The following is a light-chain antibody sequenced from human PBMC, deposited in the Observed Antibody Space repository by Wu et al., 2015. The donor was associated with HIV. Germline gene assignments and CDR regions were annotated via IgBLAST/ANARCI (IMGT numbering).Light chain of an antibody. CDR1: QTISNW. CDR2: KAS. CDR3: QQYNSYSAT. Sequence: DIQMTQSPSTLSVSVGDRVTITCRASQTISNWLAWYQQKPGKAPKLLIYKASSLESGVPSRFSGSGSGTEFTLTINSLQPDDFATYYCQQYNSYSATFGQGTKV. J-gene: IGKJ1*01. V-gene: IGKV1-5*03.